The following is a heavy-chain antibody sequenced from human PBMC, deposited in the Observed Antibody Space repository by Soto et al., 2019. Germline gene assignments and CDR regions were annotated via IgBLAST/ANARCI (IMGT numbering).Heavy chain of an antibody. CDR1: GGSISSGGYY. Sequence: QVQLQESGPGLVRPSQTLSLTCTVSGGSISSGGYYWSWVRQHPGKGLEWIGYIYHSGTTYYNPSLKRRVIISVDTSKNQFSLKLSSVTAADTAVYYCARDPMRYPTYFDYWGRGTLVTVSS. CDR2: IYHSGTT. D-gene: IGHD1-1*01. J-gene: IGHJ4*02. V-gene: IGHV4-31*03. CDR3: ARDPMRYPTYFDY.